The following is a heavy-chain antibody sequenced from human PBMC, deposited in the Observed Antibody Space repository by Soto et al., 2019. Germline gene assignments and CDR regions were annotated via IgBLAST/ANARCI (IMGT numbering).Heavy chain of an antibody. J-gene: IGHJ4*01. CDR2: IRNKANSYTA. D-gene: IGHD3-16*02. Sequence: PGGSLRLSCAASGFTFSDHYMDWVRQASGKGLEWVGRIRNKANSYTAEYAASVKGRFTISRDDSKNSLYLQMNSLKIEDTALYYCVRALFFYQLDYWGQGTLVPVTS. CDR3: VRALFFYQLDY. V-gene: IGHV3-72*01. CDR1: GFTFSDHY.